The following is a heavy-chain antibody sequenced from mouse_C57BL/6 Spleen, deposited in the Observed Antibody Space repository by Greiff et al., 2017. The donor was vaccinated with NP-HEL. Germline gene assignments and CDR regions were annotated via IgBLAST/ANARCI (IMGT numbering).Heavy chain of an antibody. J-gene: IGHJ4*01. Sequence: QVQLQQPGAELVKPGASVKMSCKASGYTFTSYWITWVKQRPGQGLEWIGDIYPGSGSTNYNEKFKSKATLTVDTSSSTAYMQLSSLTSEDSAVYYCARGFITTVVAPYAIDYWGQGTSVTVSS. V-gene: IGHV1-55*01. CDR3: ARGFITTVVAPYAIDY. CDR2: IYPGSGST. CDR1: GYTFTSYW. D-gene: IGHD1-1*01.